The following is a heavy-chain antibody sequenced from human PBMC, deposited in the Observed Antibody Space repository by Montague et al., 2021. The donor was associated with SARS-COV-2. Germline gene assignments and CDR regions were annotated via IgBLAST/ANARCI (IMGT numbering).Heavy chain of an antibody. CDR1: GGAISYGD. CDR2: IFENGDT. CDR3: ARYYERSWDV. Sequence: SETLSLTCTVYGGAISYGDWSWIRQPPGKGLEWIVNIFENGDTDYNPSLKSRVTVSEDTSQNQFSLRLTSVAAADTALYYCARYYERSWDVWGQGTTVTVSS. V-gene: IGHV4-4*09. D-gene: IGHD3-16*01. J-gene: IGHJ6*02.